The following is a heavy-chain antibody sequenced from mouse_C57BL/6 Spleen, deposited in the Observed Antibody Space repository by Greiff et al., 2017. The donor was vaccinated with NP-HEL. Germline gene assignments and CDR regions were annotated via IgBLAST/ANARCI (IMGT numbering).Heavy chain of an antibody. CDR3: APITTVVATGLSYYYFDY. V-gene: IGHV1-82*01. CDR1: GYAFSSSW. D-gene: IGHD1-1*01. J-gene: IGHJ2*01. CDR2: IYPGDGDT. Sequence: QVQLQQSGPELVKPGASVKISCKASGYAFSSSWMNWVKQRPGKGLEWIGRIYPGDGDTNYNGKFKGKATLTADKSSSTAYMQLSSLTSEDSAVYFCAPITTVVATGLSYYYFDYWGQGTTLTVSS.